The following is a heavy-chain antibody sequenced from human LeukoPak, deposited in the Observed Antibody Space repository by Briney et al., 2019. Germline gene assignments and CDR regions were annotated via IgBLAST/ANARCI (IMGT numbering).Heavy chain of an antibody. Sequence: GGSLRLSCAASGFTFSSYAMSWIRQAPGKRLEWVAVISYDGSNKYYADSVKGRFTISRDNSKNTLYLQMNSLRAEDTAVYYCAKGGSSWYTLGGYWGQGTLVTVSS. CDR3: AKGGSSWYTLGGY. J-gene: IGHJ4*02. V-gene: IGHV3-30*18. D-gene: IGHD6-13*01. CDR1: GFTFSSYA. CDR2: ISYDGSNK.